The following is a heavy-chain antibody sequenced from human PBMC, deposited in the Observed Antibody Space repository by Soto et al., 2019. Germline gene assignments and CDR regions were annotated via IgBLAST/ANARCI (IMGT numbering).Heavy chain of an antibody. CDR3: ARFVQAGTVDY. J-gene: IGHJ4*02. V-gene: IGHV3-7*01. Sequence: ESGGGLVQPGGSLRLSCAASGFSFSRFWMSWVRQAPGKGLEWVARIKEDESEKYYVDSVKGRFTISRDNAKNSLYLQMNSLRAEDTAVYYCARFVQAGTVDYWGQGTLVTVSS. CDR1: GFSFSRFW. D-gene: IGHD6-13*01. CDR2: IKEDESEK.